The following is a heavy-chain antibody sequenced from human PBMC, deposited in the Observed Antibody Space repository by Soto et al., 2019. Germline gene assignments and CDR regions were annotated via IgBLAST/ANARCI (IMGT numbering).Heavy chain of an antibody. CDR3: ARHPNCSGGSCYFSGWWFDP. V-gene: IGHV4-59*01. CDR2: IYYSGST. CDR1: GGSISSYY. Sequence: SETLSLTCTVSGGSISSYYWSWIRQPPGKGLEWIGYIYYSGSTNYNPSLKGRVTISVDTSKNQFSLKLSSVTAADTAVYYCARHPNCSGGSCYFSGWWFDPWGQGTLVTVSS. J-gene: IGHJ5*02. D-gene: IGHD2-15*01.